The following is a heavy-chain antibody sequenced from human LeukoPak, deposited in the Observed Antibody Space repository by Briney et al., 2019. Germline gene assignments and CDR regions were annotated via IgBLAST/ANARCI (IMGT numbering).Heavy chain of an antibody. D-gene: IGHD3-10*01. J-gene: IGHJ4*02. Sequence: SSETLSLTCAVYGGSFSGYYWSWIRQPPGKELEWIGEINHSGSTNYNPSLKSRATISVDTSKNQFSLKLSSVTAADTAVYYCASPAGGSGTPRDYWGQGTLVTVSS. CDR3: ASPAGGSGTPRDY. CDR1: GGSFSGYY. V-gene: IGHV4-34*01. CDR2: INHSGST.